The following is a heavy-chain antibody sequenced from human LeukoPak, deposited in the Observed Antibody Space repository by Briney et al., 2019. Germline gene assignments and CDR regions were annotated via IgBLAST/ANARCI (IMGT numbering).Heavy chain of an antibody. Sequence: QPGGSLRLSCAASGVTFSSYAMHWVRQAPGKGLEWVAVISYDGSNKYYADSVKGRFTISRDNSKNTLYLQMNSLRAEDTAVYYCARARRLIAAADYWGQGTLVTVSS. V-gene: IGHV3-30-3*01. D-gene: IGHD6-13*01. CDR3: ARARRLIAAADY. CDR1: GVTFSSYA. J-gene: IGHJ4*02. CDR2: ISYDGSNK.